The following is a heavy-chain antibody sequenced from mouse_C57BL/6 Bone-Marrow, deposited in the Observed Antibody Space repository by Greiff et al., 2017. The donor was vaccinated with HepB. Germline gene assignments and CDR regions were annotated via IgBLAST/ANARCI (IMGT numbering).Heavy chain of an antibody. J-gene: IGHJ2*01. CDR3: ARTGVPFDY. Sequence: EVQLQQSGPELVKPGASVKISCKASGYTFTDYYMNWVKQSHGKSLEWIGDINPNNGGTSYNQKFKGKATLTVDKSSSTAYMELRSLTSEDSAVYYCARTGVPFDYWGQGTTLTVSS. V-gene: IGHV1-26*01. CDR1: GYTFTDYY. D-gene: IGHD5-1*01. CDR2: INPNNGGT.